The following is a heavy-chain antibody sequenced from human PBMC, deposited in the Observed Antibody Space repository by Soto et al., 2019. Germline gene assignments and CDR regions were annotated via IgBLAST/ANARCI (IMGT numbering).Heavy chain of an antibody. V-gene: IGHV1-46*01. CDR1: GYTFTSYY. CDR2: INPSGGST. CDR3: ARRGYSSSWYYYYYYGMDV. Sequence: ASVKVSCKASGYTFTSYYMYWVRQAPGQGLEWMGIINPSGGSTSYAQKFQGRVTMTRDTSTSTVYMELSSLRSEDTAVYYCARRGYSSSWYYYYYYGMDVWGQGTKVTVSS. J-gene: IGHJ6*02. D-gene: IGHD6-13*01.